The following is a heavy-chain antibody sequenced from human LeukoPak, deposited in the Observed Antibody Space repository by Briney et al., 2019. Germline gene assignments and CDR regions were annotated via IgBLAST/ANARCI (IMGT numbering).Heavy chain of an antibody. J-gene: IGHJ3*02. CDR2: ISGSGGST. D-gene: IGHD4-23*01. CDR3: AKSPAVDAAFDI. V-gene: IGHV3-23*01. CDR1: GFTFSNFA. Sequence: GGSLRLSCAASGFTFSNFAVSWVRQAPRKGLEWVSAISGSGGSTYYADSVKGRFTISRDNSKNTLYLQMNSLRAEDTAVYYCAKSPAVDAAFDIWGQGTMVTVSS.